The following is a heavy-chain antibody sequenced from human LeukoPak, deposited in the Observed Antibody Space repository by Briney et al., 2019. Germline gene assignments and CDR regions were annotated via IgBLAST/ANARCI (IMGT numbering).Heavy chain of an antibody. CDR2: IIPIFGTA. D-gene: IGHD1-26*01. J-gene: IGHJ4*02. V-gene: IGHV1-69*01. Sequence: SVKVSCKASGGTFSSYAISWVRQAPGQGLEWMGGIIPIFGTANYAQKFQGRVTITADESTSTAYMELSSLRSEDTAVYYCARGDSGIYLAPPDYWGQGTLVTVSS. CDR3: ARGDSGIYLAPPDY. CDR1: GGTFSSYA.